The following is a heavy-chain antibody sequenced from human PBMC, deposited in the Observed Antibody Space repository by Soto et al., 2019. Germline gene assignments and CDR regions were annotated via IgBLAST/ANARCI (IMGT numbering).Heavy chain of an antibody. CDR2: ISSSSSTI. Sequence: GGSVRLSCAASGFTFSSYSMNWVRQAPGKGLEWVSYISSSSSTIYYADSVKGRFTISRDNAKNSLYLQMNSLRDEDTAVYYCARAFYGSGSYDGMDVWGQGTTVTVSS. D-gene: IGHD3-10*01. CDR1: GFTFSSYS. J-gene: IGHJ6*02. V-gene: IGHV3-48*02. CDR3: ARAFYGSGSYDGMDV.